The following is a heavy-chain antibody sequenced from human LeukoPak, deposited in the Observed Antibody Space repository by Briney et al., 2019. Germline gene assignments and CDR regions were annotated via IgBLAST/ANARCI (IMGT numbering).Heavy chain of an antibody. CDR2: ISGSGGST. D-gene: IGHD5-12*01. CDR1: GFTFSSYA. CDR3: AKAYSGYDSSYFDY. V-gene: IGHV3-23*01. J-gene: IGHJ4*02. Sequence: GGSLRLSCAASGFTFSSYAMSWVRQAPGKGLEWVSAISGSGGSTYYADSVRGRFTISRDNSKNTLYLQMNSLRAEDTAVYYCAKAYSGYDSSYFDYWGQGTLVTVSS.